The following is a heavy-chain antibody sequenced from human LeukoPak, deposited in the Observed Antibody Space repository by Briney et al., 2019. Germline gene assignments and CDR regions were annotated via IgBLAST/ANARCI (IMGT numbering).Heavy chain of an antibody. CDR2: IYYSGST. CDR3: ARGVLYYDFWSGPNNWFDP. J-gene: IGHJ5*02. Sequence: SETLSLTCAVSGGSISSGGYSWSWIRQPPGKGLEWIGYIYYSGSTYYNPSLKSRVTISVDTSKNQFSLKLSSVTAADTAVYYCARGVLYYDFWSGPNNWFDPWGQGTLVTVSS. D-gene: IGHD3-3*01. V-gene: IGHV4-30-4*07. CDR1: GGSISSGGYS.